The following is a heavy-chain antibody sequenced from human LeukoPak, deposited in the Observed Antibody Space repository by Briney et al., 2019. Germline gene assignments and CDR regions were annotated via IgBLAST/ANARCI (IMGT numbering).Heavy chain of an antibody. CDR3: ARGRVKGYCSSTSCQMKHAFDI. CDR1: GGSISSGGYY. CDR2: IYYSGST. V-gene: IGHV4-61*08. Sequence: SQTLSLTCTVSGGSISSGGYYWSWIRQPPGKGLEWIGYIYYSGSTNYNPSLKSRVTISVDTSKNQFSLKLSSVTAADTAVYYCARGRVKGYCSSTSCQMKHAFDIWGQGTMVTVSS. J-gene: IGHJ3*02. D-gene: IGHD2-2*01.